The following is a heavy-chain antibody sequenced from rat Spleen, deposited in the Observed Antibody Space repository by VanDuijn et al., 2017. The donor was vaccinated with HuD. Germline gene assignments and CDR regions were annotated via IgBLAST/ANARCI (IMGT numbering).Heavy chain of an antibody. J-gene: IGHJ2*01. CDR1: GFTFSNYY. Sequence: EVQLVESGGGLVQPGRSMKFSCTASGFTFSNYYMAWVRQAPTKGLEWVASISTGSTNTYYRDSVKGRFTISRDNAKSTLYLQMDSLRSEDTATYYCAKSRFYYYDGGYYCFNYWGQGVMVTVSS. CDR2: ISTGSTNT. V-gene: IGHV5-25*01. D-gene: IGHD1-12*02. CDR3: AKSRFYYYDGGYYCFNY.